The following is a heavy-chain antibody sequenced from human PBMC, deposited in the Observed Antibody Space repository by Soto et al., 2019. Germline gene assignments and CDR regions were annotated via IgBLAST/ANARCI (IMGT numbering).Heavy chain of an antibody. J-gene: IGHJ6*02. V-gene: IGHV3-66*01. CDR3: GRENYYYGMDV. CDR2: INSGGST. CDR1: GFTFSVNL. Sequence: PGGSLRLSCAASGFTFSVNLMDWVRQGSGKGLEWVSVINSGGSTEYADSVKGRFTISRDISRNTLYLEMNSLRTEDTAVYYCGRENYYYGMDVWGQGTTVIGSS.